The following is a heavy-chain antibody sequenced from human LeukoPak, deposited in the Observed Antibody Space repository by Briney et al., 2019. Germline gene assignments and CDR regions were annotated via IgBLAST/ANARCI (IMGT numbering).Heavy chain of an antibody. Sequence: SETLSLTCTVSDDSISDYYRGWIRQPPGKGLEWIGYFHNSGTSTYNPSLKSRVTISADTSKNQFSLKLNSLTTADTAVYYCARDNNLHDYGSGSYSFDYWGQGTLVTVSS. CDR1: DDSISDYY. V-gene: IGHV4-59*01. CDR3: ARDNNLHDYGSGSYSFDY. J-gene: IGHJ4*02. D-gene: IGHD3-10*01. CDR2: FHNSGTS.